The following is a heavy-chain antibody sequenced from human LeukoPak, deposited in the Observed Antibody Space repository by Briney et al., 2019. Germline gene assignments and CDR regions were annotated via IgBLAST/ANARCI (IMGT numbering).Heavy chain of an antibody. CDR1: GFTFSSYS. CDR2: IYHSGST. V-gene: IGHV4-38-2*01. CDR3: ASYTYDSSAETDY. D-gene: IGHD3-22*01. J-gene: IGHJ4*02. Sequence: GSLRLSCAASGFTFSSYSMNWVRQAPGKGLEWIGSIYHSGSTYYNPSLKSRVTISVDTSKNQFSLKLSSVTAADTAVYYCASYTYDSSAETDYWGQGTLVTVSS.